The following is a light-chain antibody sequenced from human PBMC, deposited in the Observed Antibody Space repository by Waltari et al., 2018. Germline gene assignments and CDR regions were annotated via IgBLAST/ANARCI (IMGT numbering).Light chain of an antibody. J-gene: IGLJ1*01. CDR3: SSYTSSSTSLYV. CDR1: SSDVGGYNY. V-gene: IGLV2-14*01. CDR2: DVS. Sequence: QSALTQPASVSGSPGQPITISCTGTSSDVGGYNYVSSYQQHPGKAPKLMIYDVSKRPSGVSNRFSGSKSGNTASLTISGLQAEDEADYYCSSYTSSSTSLYVFGTGTKVTVL.